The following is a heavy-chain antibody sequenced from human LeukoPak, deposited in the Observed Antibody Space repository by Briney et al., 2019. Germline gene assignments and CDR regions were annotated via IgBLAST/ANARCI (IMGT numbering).Heavy chain of an antibody. Sequence: GGSLRLSCAASGFTFSSYAMTWVRQGPGKGLEWVSSISGYVGSTYYADSVKGRFTISRDNSKNTVFLQMSSLRAEDTAVYYCAARTAAVHWGQGTLVTVSP. D-gene: IGHD6-13*01. CDR2: ISGYVGST. J-gene: IGHJ4*02. CDR1: GFTFSSYA. CDR3: AARTAAVH. V-gene: IGHV3-23*01.